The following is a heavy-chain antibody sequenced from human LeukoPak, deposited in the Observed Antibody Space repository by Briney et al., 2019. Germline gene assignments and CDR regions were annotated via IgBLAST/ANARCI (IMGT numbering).Heavy chain of an antibody. J-gene: IGHJ4*02. V-gene: IGHV1-18*01. CDR1: GYTFTSYG. D-gene: IGHD2-8*01. CDR2: ISAYNGNT. CDR3: ARVGRYCTNGVCRDPSYSISWYFFDY. Sequence: ASVKVSCKASGYTFTSYGISWVRQAPGQGLESMGWISAYNGNTNHAQKLQGRVTMTTDTSTSTAYMELRSLRSDDTAVYYCARVGRYCTNGVCRDPSYSISWYFFDYWGQGTLVAVSS.